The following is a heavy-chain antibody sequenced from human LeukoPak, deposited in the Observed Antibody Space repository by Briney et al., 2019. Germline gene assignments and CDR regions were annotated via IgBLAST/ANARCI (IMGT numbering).Heavy chain of an antibody. Sequence: GGSLRLSCAASGFTFSSYAMSWVRQAPGKGLEWVSAISGSGGSTYYADSVKGRFTISRDNSKNTPYLQMNSLRAGDTAVYYCTRGSYYYGSGWGQGTLVTVSS. CDR3: TRGSYYYGSG. V-gene: IGHV3-23*01. D-gene: IGHD3-10*01. J-gene: IGHJ4*02. CDR2: ISGSGGST. CDR1: GFTFSSYA.